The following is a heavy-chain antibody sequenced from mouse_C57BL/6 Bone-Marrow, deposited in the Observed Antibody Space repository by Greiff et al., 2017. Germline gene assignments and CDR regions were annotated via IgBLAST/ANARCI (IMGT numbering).Heavy chain of an antibody. CDR2: INSDGGST. Sequence: EVKLMESGGGLVQPGESLKLSCESNEYEFPSHDMSWVRKTPEKRLELVAAINSDGGSTYYPDTMERRSIISRETTKKTLCLQMSSLGTEDTALYYCARLPLGYWGQGTSVTVSS. CDR3: ARLPLGY. V-gene: IGHV5-2*01. J-gene: IGHJ4*01. CDR1: EYEFPSHD.